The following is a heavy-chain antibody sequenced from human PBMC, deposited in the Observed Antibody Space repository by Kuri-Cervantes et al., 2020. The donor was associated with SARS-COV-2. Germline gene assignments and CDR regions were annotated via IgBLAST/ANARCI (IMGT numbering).Heavy chain of an antibody. J-gene: IGHJ4*02. CDR1: GYSISSISY. Sequence: GSLRLSCASSGYSISSISYWGWIRQAPGKGREWIGSIYHDWTTYSNPSLKSRVTISIDTSKNQFYLRLNSVTAADTAVYYCARDSAVGAAPDVFDYWGQGTLVTVSS. D-gene: IGHD1-26*01. CDR3: ARDSAVGAAPDVFDY. CDR2: IYHDWTT. V-gene: IGHV4-38-2*02.